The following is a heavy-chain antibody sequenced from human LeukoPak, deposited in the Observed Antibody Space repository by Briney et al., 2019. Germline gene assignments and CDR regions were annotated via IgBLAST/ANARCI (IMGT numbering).Heavy chain of an antibody. CDR2: IFYSGST. J-gene: IGHJ1*01. D-gene: IGHD3-22*01. CDR1: GGSISTSNYY. Sequence: SQTLSLTCPVSGGSISTSNYYSGWIRQPPGKGLEWIGSIFYSGSTYYSPSLKSRVTISLDPSKNQFSLKLSSVTAADTAVYYCARVVPGYYDSSGYYPEYFQHWGQGTLVTVSS. CDR3: ARVVPGYYDSSGYYPEYFQH. V-gene: IGHV4-39*07.